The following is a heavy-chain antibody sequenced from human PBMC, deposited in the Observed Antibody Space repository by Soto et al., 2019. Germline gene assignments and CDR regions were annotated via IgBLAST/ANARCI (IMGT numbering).Heavy chain of an antibody. D-gene: IGHD3-16*01. V-gene: IGHV4-31*03. J-gene: IGHJ4*02. CDR1: GGSIRSGSHY. CDR3: AREGGDGIDY. CDR2: IYYSGST. Sequence: SETLSLTCTVSGGSIRSGSHYWSWIRQHPGKGLEWIGYIYYSGSTYYNPSLKSRITISISTSKNQFSLKLTSVTAADTAVYYCAREGGDGIDYWGQGTLVTVSS.